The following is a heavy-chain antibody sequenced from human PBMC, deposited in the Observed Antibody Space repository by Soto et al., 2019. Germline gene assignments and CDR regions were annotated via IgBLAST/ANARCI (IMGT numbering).Heavy chain of an antibody. Sequence: SGGSLRLSCAASGFTFSSYAMHWVRQAPGKGLEWVAVISYDGSNKYYADSVKGRFTISRDNSKNTLYLQMNSLRAEDTAVYYCARAAYYYDSSGYYYVGGALDYWGQGTLVTVSS. V-gene: IGHV3-30-3*01. J-gene: IGHJ4*02. D-gene: IGHD3-22*01. CDR1: GFTFSSYA. CDR3: ARAAYYYDSSGYYYVGGALDY. CDR2: ISYDGSNK.